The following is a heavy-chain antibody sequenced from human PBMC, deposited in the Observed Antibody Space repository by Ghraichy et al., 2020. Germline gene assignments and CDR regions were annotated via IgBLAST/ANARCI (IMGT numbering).Heavy chain of an antibody. CDR3: AREGEMTTVTTGFDY. D-gene: IGHD4-11*01. Sequence: ETLSLTCAASGFTFTNYYMTWVRQAPGKGLEWVANIKEDGSDKFYLDSVKGRFTISRDNAKNSLYLQMNSLRAEDTAVYYCAREGEMTTVTTGFDYWGLGTLVTVSS. V-gene: IGHV3-7*03. J-gene: IGHJ4*02. CDR2: IKEDGSDK. CDR1: GFTFTNYY.